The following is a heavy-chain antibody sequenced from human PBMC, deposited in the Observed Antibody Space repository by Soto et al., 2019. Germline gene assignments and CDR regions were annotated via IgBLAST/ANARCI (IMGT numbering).Heavy chain of an antibody. CDR1: GYTFTSYG. Sequence: GASVKVSCKASGYTFTSYGISWVRQALGQGLEWMGWISAYNGNTNYAQKHQGRVTMTTDTSTSTAYMELRSLRSDDTAVYYCARDPSSSAIYYYYYYYMDVWGKGTTVTVSS. D-gene: IGHD6-6*01. CDR3: ARDPSSSAIYYYYYYYMDV. J-gene: IGHJ6*03. V-gene: IGHV1-18*01. CDR2: ISAYNGNT.